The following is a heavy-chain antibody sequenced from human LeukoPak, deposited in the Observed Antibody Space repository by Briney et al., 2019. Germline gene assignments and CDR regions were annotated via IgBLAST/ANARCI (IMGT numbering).Heavy chain of an antibody. CDR3: ARAFYSSSWNHKEDFFDF. Sequence: SETLSLTCTVSGDSISSSSSYWGWIRQPPGKGLEWIGSIYHSGSTYYHPSLKSRVTISVDTSKNQFSLKVSSVTAADTAVYYCARAFYSSSWNHKEDFFDFWGQGTLVTVSS. V-gene: IGHV4-39*07. CDR2: IYHSGST. D-gene: IGHD6-13*01. J-gene: IGHJ4*02. CDR1: GDSISSSSSY.